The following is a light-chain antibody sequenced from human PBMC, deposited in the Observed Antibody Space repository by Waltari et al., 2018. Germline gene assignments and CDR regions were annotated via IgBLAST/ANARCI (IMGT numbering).Light chain of an antibody. CDR1: SGSIASNF. CDR2: EDY. J-gene: IGLJ3*02. Sequence: NFMLTQPNPVSESPGKTVTISCTRSSGSIASNFVQWFQQRPGSAPTTVIYEDYQRPSGVPDRFSGSIDSSSNSASLTISGLKTEDEADYYCQSYDGINWMFGGGTKLTVL. V-gene: IGLV6-57*03. CDR3: QSYDGINWM.